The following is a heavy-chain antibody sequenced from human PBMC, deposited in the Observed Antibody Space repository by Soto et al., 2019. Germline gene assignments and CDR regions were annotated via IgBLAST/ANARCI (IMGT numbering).Heavy chain of an antibody. CDR3: ARDGAPIGVVIYYYYYYGMDV. V-gene: IGHV3-30-3*01. Sequence: GGSLRLSCAAAGFTFSSYAMHWVRQAPGKGLEWVAVISYDGSNKYYADSVKGRFTISRDNSKNTLYLQMNSLRAEDTAVYYCARDGAPIGVVIYYYYYYGMDVWGQGTTVTVSS. J-gene: IGHJ6*02. CDR2: ISYDGSNK. CDR1: GFTFSSYA. D-gene: IGHD3-3*01.